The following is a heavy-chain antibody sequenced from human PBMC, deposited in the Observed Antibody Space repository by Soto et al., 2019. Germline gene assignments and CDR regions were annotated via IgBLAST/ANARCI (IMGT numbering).Heavy chain of an antibody. Sequence: QVQLVQSGAEVKKPGASVKVSCKASDYTFSSYGISWVRQAPGQGLEWMGWISAYNGNTKYAQKLQGRVTMTTDTSTSTAYMELRNLRSDETAVYYCARDLDDILTGYYIPFDYWGQGTLVTVSS. CDR1: DYTFSSYG. CDR2: ISAYNGNT. CDR3: ARDLDDILTGYYIPFDY. J-gene: IGHJ4*02. D-gene: IGHD3-9*01. V-gene: IGHV1-18*01.